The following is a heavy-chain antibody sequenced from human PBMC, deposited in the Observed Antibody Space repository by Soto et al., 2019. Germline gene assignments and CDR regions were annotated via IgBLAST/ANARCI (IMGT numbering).Heavy chain of an antibody. D-gene: IGHD5-12*01. CDR1: GDRVSSNSAA. Sequence: QVQLQQSGPGLVKPSQTLSLTCAISGDRVSSNSAAWNWIRQSPSRGLEWLGRTYYRSKWYNDYAVSVKSRITINPDTSKNQFSLQLNSVTPEDTAVYYCARENGYRGGLVLEYWGQGNLVTVSS. V-gene: IGHV6-1*01. CDR3: ARENGYRGGLVLEY. J-gene: IGHJ4*02. CDR2: TYYRSKWYN.